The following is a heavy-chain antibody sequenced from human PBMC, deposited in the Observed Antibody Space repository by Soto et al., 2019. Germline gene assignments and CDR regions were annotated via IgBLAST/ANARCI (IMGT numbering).Heavy chain of an antibody. CDR2: IYWDDDK. D-gene: IGHD6-19*01. J-gene: IGHJ4*02. Sequence: QITLKESGPTLVKPTQTLTLTCTFSGFSLSSTRMAVGWIRQPPGKALEWLTLIYWDDDKRYSPFLKSRLTITKDPSKNPVVLTMSYMDPVDTARYYCAHIVVAGLGYYFDYWGQGTLVTVSS. V-gene: IGHV2-5*02. CDR3: AHIVVAGLGYYFDY. CDR1: GFSLSSTRMA.